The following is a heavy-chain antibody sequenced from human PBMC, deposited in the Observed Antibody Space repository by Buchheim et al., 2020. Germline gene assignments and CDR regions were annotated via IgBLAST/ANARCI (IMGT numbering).Heavy chain of an antibody. CDR3: ARKDCSSTSCPFDY. D-gene: IGHD2-2*01. Sequence: QVQLQESGPGLVKPSQTLSLTCTVSGGSISSGSYYWSWIRQPAGKGLEWIGRIYTSGSTNYNPSLKSRVTISVDKSKNQFSLKLSSVTAADTAVYYCARKDCSSTSCPFDYWGQGTL. J-gene: IGHJ4*02. CDR2: IYTSGST. V-gene: IGHV4-61*02. CDR1: GGSISSGSYY.